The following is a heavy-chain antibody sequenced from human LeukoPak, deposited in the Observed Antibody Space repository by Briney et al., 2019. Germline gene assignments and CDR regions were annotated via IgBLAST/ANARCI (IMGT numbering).Heavy chain of an antibody. D-gene: IGHD6-13*01. CDR1: GFTFSSYA. Sequence: AGGSLRLSCAASGFTFSSYAMHWVRQAPRKGLVWVAVITYDGSNKYYADSVKGRFTISRDNSKNTLYLQMNSLRAEDTAVYYCARALLGTAAAVTLYYFDYWGQGTLVTVSS. V-gene: IGHV3-30-3*01. CDR3: ARALLGTAAAVTLYYFDY. CDR2: ITYDGSNK. J-gene: IGHJ4*02.